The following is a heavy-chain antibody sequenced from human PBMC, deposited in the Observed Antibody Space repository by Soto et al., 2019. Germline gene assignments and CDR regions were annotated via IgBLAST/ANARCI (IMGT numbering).Heavy chain of an antibody. CDR1: GFTFSSYS. CDR3: ASYYVVSHPYGMDV. V-gene: IGHV3-21*01. D-gene: IGHD3-16*01. Sequence: PGGSLRLSCAASGFTFSSYSMNWVRQAPGKGLEWVSSISGGGTYIYYADSVKGRFTISRDNAKNSLYLQMNSLRAEDTAVYYCASYYVVSHPYGMDVWGQGTTVTVSS. J-gene: IGHJ6*02. CDR2: ISGGGTYI.